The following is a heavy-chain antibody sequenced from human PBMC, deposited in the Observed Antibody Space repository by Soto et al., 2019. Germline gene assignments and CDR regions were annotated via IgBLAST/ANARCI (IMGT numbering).Heavy chain of an antibody. V-gene: IGHV4-34*01. J-gene: IGHJ4*02. Sequence: SATLSLTCAVYGGSFSGYYWSWIRQPPGKGLGWIGEINHSGSTNYNPSLKSRVTISVDTSKNQFSLKLTSVTAGDTAVYYCARHGSNWGQGTLVTVSS. CDR1: GGSFSGYY. CDR2: INHSGST. CDR3: ARHGSN.